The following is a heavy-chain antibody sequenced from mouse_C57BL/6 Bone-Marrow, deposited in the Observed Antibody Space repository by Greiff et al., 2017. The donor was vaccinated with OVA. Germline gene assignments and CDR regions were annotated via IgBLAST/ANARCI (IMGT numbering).Heavy chain of an antibody. CDR1: GYTFTSYW. CDR2: IHPNSGST. D-gene: IGHD2-3*01. CDR3: ARENDGYYWYFDV. J-gene: IGHJ1*03. V-gene: IGHV1-64*01. Sequence: VKLQQPGAELVKPGASVKLSCKASGYTFTSYWMHWVKQRPGQGLEWIGMIHPNSGSTNYNEKFKSKATLTVDKSSSTAYMQLSSLTSEDSAVYYCARENDGYYWYFDVWGTGTTVTVSS.